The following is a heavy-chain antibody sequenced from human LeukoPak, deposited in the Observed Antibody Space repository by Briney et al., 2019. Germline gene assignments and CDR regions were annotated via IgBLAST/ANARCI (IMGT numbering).Heavy chain of an antibody. CDR1: GFTFSKAW. V-gene: IGHV3-15*01. CDR3: TTDSPLLIAAGKIMP. CDR2: IKFTTDGGTA. J-gene: IGHJ5*02. D-gene: IGHD6-13*01. Sequence: GGSLRLSCAASGFTFSKAWMTWVRQAPGKGLEWVGRIKFTTDGGTADYAAPVKGRFIISRDDSKNRMYLQMNSLKTEDTAVYYCTTDSPLLIAAGKIMPWGQRTLVTVSS.